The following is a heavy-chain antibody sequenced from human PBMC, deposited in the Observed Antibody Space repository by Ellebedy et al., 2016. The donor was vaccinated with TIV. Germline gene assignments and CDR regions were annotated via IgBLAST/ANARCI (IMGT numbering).Heavy chain of an antibody. CDR2: IFYSGST. CDR1: GGSMKNYY. Sequence: MPSETLSLTCTVSGGSMKNYYWTWIRQPPGKGLEWLGQIFYSGSTNYNPSLKSRVTISGDKSKNQFSLRLSSVTAADTAVYYWASRKITVFGETDAFDIWGQGTVVTVSS. CDR3: ASRKITVFGETDAFDI. V-gene: IGHV4-59*01. J-gene: IGHJ3*02. D-gene: IGHD3-3*01.